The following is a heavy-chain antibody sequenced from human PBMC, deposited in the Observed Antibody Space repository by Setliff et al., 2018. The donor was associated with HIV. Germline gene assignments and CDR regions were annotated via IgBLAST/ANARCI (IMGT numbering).Heavy chain of an antibody. CDR1: GGSITRTPYY. V-gene: IGHV4-39*01. CDR2: IHHSGTA. CDR3: ARQQHSSDLKIWNY. Sequence: PSETLSLTCTVSGGSITRTPYYWGWIRQPPGKGLEWIGSIHHSGTAYDNPSLKSRVTISVDPSKNQNLLRLSSVTAADTAVYYCARQQHSSDLKIWNYWGQGTLVTVSS. D-gene: IGHD6-19*01. J-gene: IGHJ4*02.